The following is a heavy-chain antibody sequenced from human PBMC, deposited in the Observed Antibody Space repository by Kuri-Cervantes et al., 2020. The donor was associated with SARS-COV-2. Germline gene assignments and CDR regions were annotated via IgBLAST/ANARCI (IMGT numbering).Heavy chain of an antibody. CDR2: MNPNSGNT. CDR1: GYTFTSYD. CDR3: ARGLWGAVASYYYYYGMDV. V-gene: IGHV1-8*01. Sequence: ASVKVSCKASGYTFTSYDINWVRQATGHGREWMGWMNPNSGNTGYAQKFQGRVTMTRNTSISTAYMELSSLRSEDTAVYYCARGLWGAVASYYYYYGMDVWGQGTTVTVSS. D-gene: IGHD6-19*01. J-gene: IGHJ6*02.